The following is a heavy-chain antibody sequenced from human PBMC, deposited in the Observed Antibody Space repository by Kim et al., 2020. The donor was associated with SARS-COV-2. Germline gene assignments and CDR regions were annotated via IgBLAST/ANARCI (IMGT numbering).Heavy chain of an antibody. CDR3: ARDSHPYYMVRGVTTTPDFDY. J-gene: IGHJ4*02. V-gene: IGHV1-46*01. CDR1: GYTFTSYY. D-gene: IGHD3-10*01. CDR2: INPSGGST. Sequence: ASVKVSCKASGYTFTSYYMHWVRQAPGQGLEWMGIINPSGGSTSYAQKFQGRVTMTRDTSTSTVYMELSSLRSEDTAVYYCARDSHPYYMVRGVTTTPDFDYWGQGTLVTVSS.